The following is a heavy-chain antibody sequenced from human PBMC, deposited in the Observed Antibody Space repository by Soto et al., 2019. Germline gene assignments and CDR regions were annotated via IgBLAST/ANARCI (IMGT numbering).Heavy chain of an antibody. CDR3: APDPWADLMLYHYYGMDV. CDR2: ISSSSSTI. CDR1: GFTFSSYS. D-gene: IGHD3-16*01. Sequence: GGSLRLSCAASGFTFSSYSMNWVRQAPGKGLEWVSYISSSSSTIYYADSVKGRFTISRDNAKNSLYLQMNSLRDEDTAVYYCAPDPWADLMLYHYYGMDVWPQATTVTVS. J-gene: IGHJ6*02. V-gene: IGHV3-48*02.